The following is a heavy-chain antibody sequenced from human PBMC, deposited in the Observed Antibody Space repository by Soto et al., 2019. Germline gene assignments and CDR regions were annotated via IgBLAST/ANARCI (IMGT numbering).Heavy chain of an antibody. D-gene: IGHD1-26*01. CDR1: GYTFANYW. V-gene: IGHV3-30*19. Sequence: GESLKISCESSGYTFANYWIGWVRQVPGKGLEWVAVISYDGSNQYYADSVKGRFTISRDNSKNTLDLQMNSLRAEDTAVYYCARVSGSFSRMYYFDCWGQGTLVTVSS. CDR3: ARVSGSFSRMYYFDC. J-gene: IGHJ4*02. CDR2: ISYDGSNQ.